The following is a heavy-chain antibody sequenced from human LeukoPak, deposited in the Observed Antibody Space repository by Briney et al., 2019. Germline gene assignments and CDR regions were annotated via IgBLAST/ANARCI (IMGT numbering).Heavy chain of an antibody. D-gene: IGHD6-19*01. V-gene: IGHV4-59*08. CDR2: FYYSGST. CDR1: GGSISSYY. CDR3: ARLATAGYLNY. Sequence: SETLSLTCTVSGGSISSYYWSWIRQPPGKGLEWIGYFYYSGSTKYNPSLKSRVTVSVDTSKNQFSLKLSSVTAADTAVYYCARLATAGYLNYWGQGTLVTVSS. J-gene: IGHJ4*02.